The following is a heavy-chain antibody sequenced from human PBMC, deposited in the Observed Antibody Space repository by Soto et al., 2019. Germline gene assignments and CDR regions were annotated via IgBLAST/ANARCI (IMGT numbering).Heavy chain of an antibody. CDR3: SSNKSKAGIPGGGNGLAP. J-gene: IGHJ5*02. Sequence: PLETLSLTCAVYGGSFRVYYWSGIRKPPGKGLEWIGEINHSGSTNYNPPLKSRVTISVDTSKNQFSLKLSSVTAADTAVYYCSSNKSKAGIPGGGNGLAPWGKGTLVTVSS. V-gene: IGHV4-34*01. CDR1: GGSFRVYY. D-gene: IGHD6-13*01. CDR2: INHSGST.